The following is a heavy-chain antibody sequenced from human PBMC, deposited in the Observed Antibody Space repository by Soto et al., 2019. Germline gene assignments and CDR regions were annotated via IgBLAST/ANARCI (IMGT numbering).Heavy chain of an antibody. D-gene: IGHD4-4*01. J-gene: IGHJ4*02. CDR2: TYYRSKWYN. CDR1: GDSVSSNSAA. CDR3: ARTVPYFDY. Sequence: SETLSLTCAISGDSVSSNSAAWNWMRESPSRGLEWLGRTYYRSKWYNDYAVSVKSRITINPDTSKNQFSLQLNSVIPEDTAVYYCARTVPYFDYWGQGTLVTVSS. V-gene: IGHV6-1*01.